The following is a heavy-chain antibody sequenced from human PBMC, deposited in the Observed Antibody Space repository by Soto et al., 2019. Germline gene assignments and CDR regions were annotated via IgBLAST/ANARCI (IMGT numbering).Heavy chain of an antibody. V-gene: IGHV4-30-2*01. Sequence: QQQLQESGSGLVKPSQTLSLTCAVSGGSISSGGYPWSWIRQPPGKGLEWIGYISHSGSTYYNPSLKSRVTMSVDRSKHQFSLKLSSVTAADTAVYYCARVNYDYVWGSYRPYGMDVWGPGTTVTVSS. CDR1: GGSISSGGYP. J-gene: IGHJ6*02. D-gene: IGHD3-16*02. CDR2: ISHSGST. CDR3: ARVNYDYVWGSYRPYGMDV.